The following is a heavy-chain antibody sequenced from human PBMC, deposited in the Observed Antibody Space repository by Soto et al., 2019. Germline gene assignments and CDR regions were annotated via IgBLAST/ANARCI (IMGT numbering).Heavy chain of an antibody. CDR1: GYTFTGDY. CDR2: INPNSGGT. CDR3: ATQAVAGYFDY. V-gene: IGHV1-2*04. Sequence: QVQLVQSGAEVKKPGASVKVSCKASGYTFTGDYMHWVRQAPGQGLEWMGWINPNSGGTNSEQKFQGWVTMTRDTSISTAYMELSRLRSDDTAVYYCATQAVAGYFDYWGQGTLVTVSS. D-gene: IGHD6-19*01. J-gene: IGHJ4*02.